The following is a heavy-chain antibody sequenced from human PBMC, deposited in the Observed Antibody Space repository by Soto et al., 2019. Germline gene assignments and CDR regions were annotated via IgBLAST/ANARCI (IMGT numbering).Heavy chain of an antibody. J-gene: IGHJ4*02. Sequence: TSETLSLTCTVSGGSISSYYWSWIRQPPGKGLEWIGYIYYSGSTNYNPTLKSRVTISVDTSKSQFSLKLSSVTAADTAVYYCARRYGDYFDYWGQGTLVTVSS. D-gene: IGHD4-17*01. CDR2: IYYSGST. CDR1: GGSISSYY. CDR3: ARRYGDYFDY. V-gene: IGHV4-59*08.